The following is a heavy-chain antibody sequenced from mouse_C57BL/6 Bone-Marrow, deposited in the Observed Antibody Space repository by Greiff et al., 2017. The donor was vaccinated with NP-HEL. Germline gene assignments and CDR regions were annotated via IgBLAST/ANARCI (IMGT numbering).Heavy chain of an antibody. CDR2: IWRGGST. D-gene: IGHD1-1*01. CDR3: AKKDYYGSFPYAMDY. Sequence: QVQLQQSGPGLVQPSQSLSITCTVSGFSLTSYGVHWVRQSPGKGLEWLGVIWRGGSTDYNAAFMSRLSITKDNSKSQVFFKMNSLQADDTAIYYCAKKDYYGSFPYAMDYWGQGTSVTVSS. CDR1: GFSLTSYG. V-gene: IGHV2-5*01. J-gene: IGHJ4*01.